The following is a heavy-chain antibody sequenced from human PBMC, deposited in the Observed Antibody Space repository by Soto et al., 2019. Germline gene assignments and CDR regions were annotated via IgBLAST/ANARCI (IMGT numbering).Heavy chain of an antibody. J-gene: IGHJ4*02. CDR3: GRLQGPYCDYGYFYF. Sequence: QVQLQESGPGLVKPSETLSLTCTVAGGSISSYYWSWIRQPPGKGLEWIGYIYYSGITKYNPSLKSRVTISVDTSKNQCSLKLSSVTAADTVVYYCGRLQGPYCDYGYFYFWCQGTLVTVSS. V-gene: IGHV4-59*01. D-gene: IGHD4-17*01. CDR2: IYYSGIT. CDR1: GGSISSYY.